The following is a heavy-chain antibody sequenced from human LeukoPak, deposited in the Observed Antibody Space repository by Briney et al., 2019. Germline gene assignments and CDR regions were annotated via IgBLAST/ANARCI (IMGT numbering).Heavy chain of an antibody. CDR2: INPNSGGT. CDR3: ARDAIVRDYSNSDY. CDR1: GYTFTGYY. J-gene: IGHJ4*02. V-gene: IGHV1-2*02. D-gene: IGHD4-11*01. Sequence: GASVKVSCKAPGYTFTGYYIHWVRQAPGQGLEWMGWINPNSGGTNYAQKFQGRVTMTRDTSISTAYMELSRLTSDDTAVYYCARDAIVRDYSNSDYWGQGTLVTVSS.